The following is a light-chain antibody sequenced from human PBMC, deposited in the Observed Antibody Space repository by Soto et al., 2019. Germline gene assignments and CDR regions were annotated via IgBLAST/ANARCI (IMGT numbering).Light chain of an antibody. V-gene: IGKV3-20*01. CDR1: QSVSSRH. CDR2: GAS. J-gene: IGKJ3*01. Sequence: EIVLTQSPGTLSLSPGERATLSCRASQSVSSRHLAWYQQKPGQAPRLLMYGASSRATGIPDRFSGSGSGTDFTLTISRLEPEDFAVYYCHQYGSSPPFTFGPGTKVDIK. CDR3: HQYGSSPPFT.